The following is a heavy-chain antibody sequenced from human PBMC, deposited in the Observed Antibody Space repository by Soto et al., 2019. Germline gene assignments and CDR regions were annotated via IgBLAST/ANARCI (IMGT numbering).Heavy chain of an antibody. CDR2: IWYDGSNK. CDR3: ARELRPSYSYGYRDLGY. D-gene: IGHD5-18*01. V-gene: IGHV3-33*01. J-gene: IGHJ4*02. Sequence: GGSLRLSCAASGFTFSSYGMHWVRQAPGKGLEWVAVIWYDGSNKYYADSVKGRFTISRDNSKNTLYLQMNSLRAEDTAVYYCARELRPSYSYGYRDLGYWGQGTLVTVSS. CDR1: GFTFSSYG.